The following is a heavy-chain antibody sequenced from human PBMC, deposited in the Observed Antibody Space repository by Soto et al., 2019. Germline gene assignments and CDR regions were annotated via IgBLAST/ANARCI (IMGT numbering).Heavy chain of an antibody. CDR3: AREAASDPSFYYHYMDV. J-gene: IGHJ6*03. V-gene: IGHV1-8*01. D-gene: IGHD3-10*01. Sequence: ASVKVSCRASGYTFSNCSINWVRQASGQGFEWMGWMNPDSGNTGYAEKFQGRVTMTRNSSISTAYMELSGLRSEDTAVYYCAREAASDPSFYYHYMDVWGKGTTVTVSS. CDR1: GYTFSNCS. CDR2: MNPDSGNT.